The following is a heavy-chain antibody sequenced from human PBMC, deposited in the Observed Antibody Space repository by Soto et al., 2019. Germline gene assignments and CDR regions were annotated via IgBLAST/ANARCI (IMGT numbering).Heavy chain of an antibody. V-gene: IGHV4-61*01. Sequence: PSETLCLTCTVAGGFVNGVNNYWIWIRQPPGKGLEWIGYIYYSGSTNYNPSLKSRVTISVDTSKNQFSLKLSSVTAADTAVYYCAAFDGDQEDWVYAFDIWGQGTMVTVSS. J-gene: IGHJ3*02. CDR3: AAFDGDQEDWVYAFDI. CDR1: GGFVNGVNNY. D-gene: IGHD2-15*01. CDR2: IYYSGST.